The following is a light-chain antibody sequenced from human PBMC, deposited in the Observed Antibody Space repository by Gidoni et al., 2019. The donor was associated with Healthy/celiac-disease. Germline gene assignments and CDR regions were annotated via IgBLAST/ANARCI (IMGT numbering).Light chain of an antibody. CDR3: QQYGSSPPFT. Sequence: SCRASQSVSSSYLAWYQQKPGQAPRLLIYGASSSGSGTDFTLTISRLEPEDFAVYYCQQYGSSPPFTFGPGTKVDIK. J-gene: IGKJ3*01. CDR1: QSVSSSY. V-gene: IGKV3-20*01. CDR2: GAS.